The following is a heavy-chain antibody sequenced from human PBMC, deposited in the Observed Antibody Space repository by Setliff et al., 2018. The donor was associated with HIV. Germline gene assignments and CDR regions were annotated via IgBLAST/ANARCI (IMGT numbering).Heavy chain of an antibody. CDR3: VGSTIAAAVYYYYYYMDV. D-gene: IGHD6-13*01. CDR2: IYYSGST. Sequence: SETLSLTCTVSGGSISSSSYYWGWIRQPPGKGPEWIGSIYYSGSTYANPSLKSRVTISVDTSKNQFSLNLSSVTAADTAVYYCVGSTIAAAVYYYYYYMDVWGKGTTVTDSS. CDR1: GGSISSSSYY. J-gene: IGHJ6*03. V-gene: IGHV4-39*01.